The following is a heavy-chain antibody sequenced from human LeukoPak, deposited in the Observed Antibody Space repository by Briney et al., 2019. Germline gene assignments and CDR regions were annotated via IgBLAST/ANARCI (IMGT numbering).Heavy chain of an antibody. CDR1: GFTFSSYG. CDR2: IYHSGAT. CDR3: ARDPVPVPGVNFDY. V-gene: IGHV4-4*02. D-gene: IGHD6-19*01. J-gene: IGHJ4*02. Sequence: GSLRLSCAASGFTFSSYGMHWVRQPPGKGLEWIGQIYHSGATTYNPSLKSRVTISVDKSNNQFSLKLTSVTAADTAVYYCARDPVPVPGVNFDYWGQGILVTVSS.